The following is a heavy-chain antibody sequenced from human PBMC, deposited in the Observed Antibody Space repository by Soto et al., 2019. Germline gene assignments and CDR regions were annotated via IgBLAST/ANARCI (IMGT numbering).Heavy chain of an antibody. CDR3: ARSAAYCSGGSCYQNRYGMDV. Sequence: QVQLVQSGAEVKKPGSSVKVSCKASGGTFSSYAISWVRQAPGQGLEWMGGIIPIFGTANYAHKFQGRVTITADECTSTAYMELSSLRSEDTAVYYCARSAAYCSGGSCYQNRYGMDVWGQGTTVTVSS. D-gene: IGHD2-15*01. CDR2: IIPIFGTA. CDR1: GGTFSSYA. V-gene: IGHV1-69*01. J-gene: IGHJ6*02.